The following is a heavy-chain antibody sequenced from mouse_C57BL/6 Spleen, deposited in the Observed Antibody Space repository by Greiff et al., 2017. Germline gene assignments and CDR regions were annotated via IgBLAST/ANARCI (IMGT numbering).Heavy chain of an antibody. CDR2: IDPSDSET. CDR3: AREVDGYYAKCAY. Sequence: QVQLQQPGAELVRPGSSVKLSCKASGYTFTSYWMHWVQQRPIQGLEWIGNIDPSDSETHYNQRFKDKATLPVDKSSSTAYMQLSSLTSEDVAVYYCAREVDGYYAKCAYWGQGTLVTVSA. V-gene: IGHV1-52*01. CDR1: GYTFTSYW. D-gene: IGHD2-3*01. J-gene: IGHJ3*01.